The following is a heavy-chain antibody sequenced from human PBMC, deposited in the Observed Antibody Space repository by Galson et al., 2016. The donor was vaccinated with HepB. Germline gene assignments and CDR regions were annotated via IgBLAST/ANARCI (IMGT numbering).Heavy chain of an antibody. Sequence: CAISGDSVSSNTASWNWIRQSPSRGFEWLGRTYYRSKWINEYAVSVKSRITINPDTSENQFSLQLNPVTPEDTAVYYCTRDFDYWGQGTLVTVSS. CDR1: GDSVSSNTAS. CDR2: TYYRSKWIN. CDR3: TRDFDY. V-gene: IGHV6-1*01. J-gene: IGHJ4*02.